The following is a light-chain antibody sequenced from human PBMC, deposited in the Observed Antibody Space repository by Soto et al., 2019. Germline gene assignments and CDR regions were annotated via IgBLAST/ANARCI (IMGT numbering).Light chain of an antibody. CDR2: DAS. Sequence: EIEMTPSPATLSLAPVERATLSCRASQSVSSYLAWYQQKPGQAPRLLIYDASNRATGIPARFSGSGSGTDFTLTISSLEPEDFAVYYCQQRSNWPITFGQGTRLEIK. CDR1: QSVSSY. CDR3: QQRSNWPIT. J-gene: IGKJ5*01. V-gene: IGKV3-11*01.